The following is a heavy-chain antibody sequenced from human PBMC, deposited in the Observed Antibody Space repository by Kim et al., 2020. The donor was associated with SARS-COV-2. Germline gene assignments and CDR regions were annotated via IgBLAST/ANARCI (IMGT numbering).Heavy chain of an antibody. D-gene: IGHD4-17*01. J-gene: IGHJ4*02. CDR2: ISWDGTRT. CDR3: AKGVTNSGFDY. CDR1: GFTFSTSP. Sequence: GGSLRLSCAASGFTFSTSPMGWVRQAPGKGLEWVSRISWDGTRTYYADSVKGRVTMSSDKSKNTVYLHMNSLRVEDTAVYYCAKGVTNSGFDYWGQGAKVTFSS. V-gene: IGHV3-23*01.